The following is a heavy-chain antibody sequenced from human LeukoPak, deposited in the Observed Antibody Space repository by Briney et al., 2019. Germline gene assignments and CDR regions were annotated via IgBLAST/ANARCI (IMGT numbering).Heavy chain of an antibody. CDR1: GGSISSSTNY. J-gene: IGHJ4*02. D-gene: IGHD5-18*01. CDR3: ARGRMWIRSVY. Sequence: SETLSLTCNVSGGSISSSTNYWGWIRQPPGKRLEWIGSFYFSGSTYIHPTLKSRVTILVDTSKNQFSLKLSSVTAADTAVYYCARGRMWIRSVYWGQGTLVTVSS. CDR2: FYFSGST. V-gene: IGHV4-39*07.